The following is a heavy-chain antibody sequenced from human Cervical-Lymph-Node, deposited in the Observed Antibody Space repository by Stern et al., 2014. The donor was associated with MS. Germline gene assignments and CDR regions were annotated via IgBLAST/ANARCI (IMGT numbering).Heavy chain of an antibody. J-gene: IGHJ4*02. V-gene: IGHV3-30-3*01. D-gene: IGHD4-11*01. CDR1: GFSVSSHS. CDR3: AREDYRNYSPYIDY. Sequence: VQLVESGGGVVQPGRSLRLSCAASGFSVSSHSMHWVRQAPGKGLEWVTYRSYDGSKKKYADSVRGRFTISRDTSKNTLDLQMNSLRVEDTALYYCAREDYRNYSPYIDYWGQGTRVTVSS. CDR2: RSYDGSKK.